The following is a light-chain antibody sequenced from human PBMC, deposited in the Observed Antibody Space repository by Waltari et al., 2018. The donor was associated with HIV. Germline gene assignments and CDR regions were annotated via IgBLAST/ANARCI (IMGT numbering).Light chain of an antibody. J-gene: IGLJ1*01. V-gene: IGLV2-23*02. CDR1: RRDVGSYNL. Sequence: QSALTQPASVSGSPGQSITIPCTGTRRDVGSYNLVSWYQKHPGKAPKLMIYEVNKRPSGVSNRFSGSKSGNTASLTISGLQAEDEADYYCCSYAGSSSYVFGSGTKVTVL. CDR3: CSYAGSSSYV. CDR2: EVN.